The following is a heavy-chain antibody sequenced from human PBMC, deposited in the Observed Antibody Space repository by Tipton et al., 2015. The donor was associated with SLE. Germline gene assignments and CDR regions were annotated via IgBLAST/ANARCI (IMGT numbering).Heavy chain of an antibody. CDR1: GFTFSSYA. CDR3: ASGYSGYDYRQRWLLGPDY. V-gene: IGHV3-23*03. J-gene: IGHJ4*02. D-gene: IGHD5-12*01. CDR2: IYSGGST. Sequence: SLRLSCAASGFTFSSYAMSWVRQAPGKGLEWVSVIYSGGSTYCADSVKGRFTISRDNSKNTLYLQMNSLRAEDTAVYYCASGYSGYDYRQRWLLGPDYWGQGTLVTVSS.